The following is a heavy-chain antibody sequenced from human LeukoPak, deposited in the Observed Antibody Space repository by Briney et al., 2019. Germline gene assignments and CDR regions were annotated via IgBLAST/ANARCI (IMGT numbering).Heavy chain of an antibody. V-gene: IGHV4-61*02. J-gene: IGHJ6*02. D-gene: IGHD4-17*01. CDR2: IYTSGST. CDR3: ARDGPAGYGDPLYYYYGMDV. Sequence: SETLSLTCTVSGGSISSGSYYWSWLRQPAGKGLEWIGRIYTSGSTNYNPSLKSRVTISVDTSKNQFSLKLSSVTAADTAVYYCARDGPAGYGDPLYYYYGMDVWGQGTTVTVSS. CDR1: GGSISSGSYY.